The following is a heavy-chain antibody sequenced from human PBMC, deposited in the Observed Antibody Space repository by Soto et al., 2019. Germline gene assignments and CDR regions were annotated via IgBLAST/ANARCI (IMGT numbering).Heavy chain of an antibody. CDR2: MNPNSGNT. D-gene: IGHD3-3*01. CDR1: GYTFTSYD. J-gene: IGHJ3*02. CDR3: ARADDITIFGVVITPDDALDI. V-gene: IGHV1-8*01. Sequence: ASVKVSCKASGYTFTSYDINWVRQATGQGLEGMGWMNPNSGNTGYAQKFQGRVTMTRNTSISTAYMELSSLRSEDTAVYYCARADDITIFGVVITPDDALDIWGQGTMVTVSS.